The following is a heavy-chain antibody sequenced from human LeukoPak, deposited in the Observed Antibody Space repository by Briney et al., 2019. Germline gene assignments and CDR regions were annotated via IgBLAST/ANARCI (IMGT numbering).Heavy chain of an antibody. D-gene: IGHD3-9*01. CDR1: GFTFSNAW. CDR2: IKSKTDGGTT. Sequence: PGGSLRLSCAASGFTFSNAWMSWVRQAPGKGLEWVGRIKSKTDGGTTDYAAPVKGRFTISRDDSKNTLYLQMNSLKTEDTAVYYCTTDRRWHYDILTGYRSPFDYWGQGTLVTVSS. J-gene: IGHJ4*02. CDR3: TTDRRWHYDILTGYRSPFDY. V-gene: IGHV3-15*01.